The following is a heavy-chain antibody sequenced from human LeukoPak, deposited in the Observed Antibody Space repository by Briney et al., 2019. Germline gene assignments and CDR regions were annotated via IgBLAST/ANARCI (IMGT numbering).Heavy chain of an antibody. CDR2: ISSSGSTI. CDR3: ARDLSGWSPIFDY. D-gene: IGHD6-19*01. CDR1: GFTFSSYE. J-gene: IGHJ4*02. Sequence: GGSLRLSCAASGFTFSSYEMNWVRQAPGKGLEWVSYISSSGSTIYYADSVKGRSTISRDNAKNSLYLQMNSLRAEDTAVYYCARDLSGWSPIFDYWGQGTLVTVSS. V-gene: IGHV3-48*03.